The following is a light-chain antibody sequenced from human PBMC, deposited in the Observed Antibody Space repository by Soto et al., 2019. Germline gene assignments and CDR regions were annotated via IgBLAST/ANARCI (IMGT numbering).Light chain of an antibody. CDR2: DDI. CDR3: CSYAGTGSDNYV. J-gene: IGLJ1*01. V-gene: IGLV2-23*01. Sequence: QSALTQPASVSGSPGQSITISCTGTSSDIGSYNFVSWYQQHPGKAPKLMIYDDIKRPSGVSNRFSGSKSGNTASLTISGLQAEDEDDDYCCSYAGTGSDNYVFGSGTKLTVL. CDR1: SSDIGSYNF.